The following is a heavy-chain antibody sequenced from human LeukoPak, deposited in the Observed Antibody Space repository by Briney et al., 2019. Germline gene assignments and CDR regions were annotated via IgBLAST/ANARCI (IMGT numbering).Heavy chain of an antibody. D-gene: IGHD6-6*01. Sequence: GGSLRLSCAASGFTFSNAWMSWVRQAPGKGLEWVGRIKSKTDGGTTDYAAPVKGRFTISREDSINTLYLQMNSLRAEDTAVYYCAKDGYSSSSAPVDYYYYMDVWGKGTTVTVSS. CDR3: AKDGYSSSSAPVDYYYYMDV. J-gene: IGHJ6*03. CDR1: GFTFSNAW. V-gene: IGHV3-15*01. CDR2: IKSKTDGGTT.